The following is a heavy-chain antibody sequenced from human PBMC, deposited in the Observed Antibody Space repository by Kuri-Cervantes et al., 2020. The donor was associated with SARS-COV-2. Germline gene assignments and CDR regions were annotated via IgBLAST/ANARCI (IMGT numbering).Heavy chain of an antibody. CDR3: ARGSNYDFWSGYSTFDY. D-gene: IGHD3-3*01. V-gene: IGHV4-59*01. J-gene: IGHJ4*02. CDR1: GGSISSYY. Sequence: GSLRLSCTVSGGSISSYYWSWIRQPPGKGLEWIGYIYYSGSTNCNPSLKSRVTISVDTSKNQFSLKLSSVTAADTAVYYCARGSNYDFWSGYSTFDYWGQGTLVTVSS. CDR2: IYYSGST.